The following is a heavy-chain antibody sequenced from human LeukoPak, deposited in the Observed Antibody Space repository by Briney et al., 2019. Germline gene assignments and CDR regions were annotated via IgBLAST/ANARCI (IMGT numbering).Heavy chain of an antibody. J-gene: IGHJ5*02. CDR1: GGSIRSYY. V-gene: IGHV4-59*01. CDR3: AREVIAAAGKGNWFDP. CDR2: IYYSGST. D-gene: IGHD6-13*01. Sequence: SETLSLTCTVSGGSIRSYYWSWIRQSPGKGLEWIGYIYYSGSTNYNPSLKSRVTISVDTSKNQFSLKLSSVTAADTAVYYCAREVIAAAGKGNWFDPWGQGTLVTVSS.